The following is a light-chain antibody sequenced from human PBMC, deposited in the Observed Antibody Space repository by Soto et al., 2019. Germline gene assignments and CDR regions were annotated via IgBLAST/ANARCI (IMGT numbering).Light chain of an antibody. Sequence: QSVLTQPPSVSGAPGQTVTISCTGSNSNIGAGYDVHWYQQVPGTAPKLLIYGNDNRPSWVPDRFSGSKSGTSASLAITGLQADDEADYYCQSYDSGLSGLFGGGTKLTVL. V-gene: IGLV1-40*01. CDR2: GND. CDR3: QSYDSGLSGL. J-gene: IGLJ2*01. CDR1: NSNIGAGYD.